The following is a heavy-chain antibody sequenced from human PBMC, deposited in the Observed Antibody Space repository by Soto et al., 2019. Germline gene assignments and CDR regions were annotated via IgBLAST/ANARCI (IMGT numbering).Heavy chain of an antibody. J-gene: IGHJ4*02. D-gene: IGHD3-3*01. CDR3: ARWSYLDY. V-gene: IGHV3-23*01. CDR1: GFSVGSYA. Sequence: PGGSLRIGCAASGFSVGSYALSWVRQAPGKGLEWVSTISGSDGKTFYADSVKGRFSISRDTSQSTLYLQMNSLRADDTAMYYCARWSYLDYWGQGTRVTVSS. CDR2: ISGSDGKT.